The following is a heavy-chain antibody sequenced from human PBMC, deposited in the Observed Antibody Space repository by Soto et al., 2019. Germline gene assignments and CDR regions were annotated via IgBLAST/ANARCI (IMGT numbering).Heavy chain of an antibody. CDR2: LDSGGSS. Sequence: KPSETLSLTCTVSGGSIISFYWSWIRQPPRKGLEVIAYLDSGGSSVHNPSLKSRLSVPLDTTTTQVPLTLTSVTAADTAVYFCALLRPGPGCRDFYCPNWLDPWGQGTLVTVYS. CDR1: GGSIISFY. J-gene: IGHJ5*01. D-gene: IGHD2-21*01. V-gene: IGHV4-59*03. CDR3: ALLRPGPGCRDFYCPNWLDP.